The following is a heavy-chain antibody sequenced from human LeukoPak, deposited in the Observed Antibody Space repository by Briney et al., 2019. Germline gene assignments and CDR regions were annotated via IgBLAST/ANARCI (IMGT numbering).Heavy chain of an antibody. V-gene: IGHV3-21*01. CDR1: GFTFDDYG. J-gene: IGHJ4*02. CDR2: ISSSSSYI. CDR3: ARVLSSSGYYAVDY. D-gene: IGHD3-22*01. Sequence: GKSLRLSCATSGFTFDDYGMHWVRQPPGKGLEWVSSISSSSSYIYYADSVKGRFTISRDNAKNSLYLQMNSLRAEDTAVYYCARVLSSSGYYAVDYWGQGALVTVSS.